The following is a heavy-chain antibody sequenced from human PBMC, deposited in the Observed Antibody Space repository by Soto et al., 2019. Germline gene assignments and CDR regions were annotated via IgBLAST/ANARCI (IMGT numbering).Heavy chain of an antibody. CDR2: INHSGST. Sequence: SETLSLTCAVYGGSFSGYYWSWIRQPPGKGLEWIGEINHSGSTLYNPSLKSRVTISVDTSKNQFSLKVSSVTAADTAVYYCAREQNKSSSSRVLPPQANWFDPWGRGTLVTVSS. D-gene: IGHD6-6*01. J-gene: IGHJ5*02. V-gene: IGHV4-34*01. CDR1: GGSFSGYY. CDR3: AREQNKSSSSRVLPPQANWFDP.